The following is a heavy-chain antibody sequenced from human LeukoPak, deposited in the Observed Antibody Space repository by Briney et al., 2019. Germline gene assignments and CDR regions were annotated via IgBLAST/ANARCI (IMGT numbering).Heavy chain of an antibody. CDR2: IYYSGST. CDR1: GGSISSSSYY. J-gene: IGHJ4*02. Sequence: PSETLSLTCTVSGGSISSSSYYWNWIRQPPGKGLEWIGYIYYSGSTNYHPSLKSRVTISVDTSKNQFSLKLSSVTAADTAVYYCARDRYYDAGSYYNWGQGTLVTVSS. D-gene: IGHD3-10*01. CDR3: ARDRYYDAGSYYN. V-gene: IGHV4-61*01.